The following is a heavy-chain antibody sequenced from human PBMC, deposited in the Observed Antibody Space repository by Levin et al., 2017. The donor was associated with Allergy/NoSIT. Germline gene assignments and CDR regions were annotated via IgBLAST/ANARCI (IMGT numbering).Heavy chain of an antibody. D-gene: IGHD4-11*01. V-gene: IGHV3-30*04. CDR3: ASSCDVTTCPGYYYYGMDV. J-gene: IGHJ6*02. CDR1: GFTFSSYA. Sequence: GGSLRLSCAASGFTFSSYAMHWVRQAPGKGLEWVAVISYDGSNKYYADSVKGRFTISRDNSKNTLYLQMNSLRAEDTAVYYCASSCDVTTCPGYYYYGMDVWGQGTTVTVSS. CDR2: ISYDGSNK.